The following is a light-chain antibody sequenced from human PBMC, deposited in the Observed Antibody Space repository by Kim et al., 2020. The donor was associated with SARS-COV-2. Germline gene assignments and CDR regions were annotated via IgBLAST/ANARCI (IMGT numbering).Light chain of an antibody. CDR3: AEWDDNLSYSFVL. CDR1: GANSGSNT. J-gene: IGLJ2*01. Sequence: TITCSGSGANSGSNTENCYPQRPEQAPKLLIYNNDQLPSGLPDRFSGSTSGTSASPATSGLQSEHEADYDCAEWDDNLSYSFVLFGGGTKLTVL. CDR2: NND. V-gene: IGLV1-44*01.